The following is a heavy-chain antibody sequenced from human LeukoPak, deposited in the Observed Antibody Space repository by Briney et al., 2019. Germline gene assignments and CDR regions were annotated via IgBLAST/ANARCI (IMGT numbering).Heavy chain of an antibody. CDR3: AKDNAPPLWFGESLLGYYFDY. CDR2: ISGSGGST. CDR1: GFTFSNYA. Sequence: GGSLRLSCATSGFTFSNYAMTWVRQAPGKGLEWVSAISGSGGSTYYADSVKGRFTISRDNSKNTLYLQMISLRAEDTAVYYCAKDNAPPLWFGESLLGYYFDYWGQGTLVTVSS. J-gene: IGHJ4*02. V-gene: IGHV3-23*01. D-gene: IGHD3-10*01.